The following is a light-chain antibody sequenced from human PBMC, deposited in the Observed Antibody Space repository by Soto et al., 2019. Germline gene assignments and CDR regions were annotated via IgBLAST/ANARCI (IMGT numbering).Light chain of an antibody. V-gene: IGLV2-8*01. CDR3: SSYVGINNVL. J-gene: IGLJ2*01. CDR2: EVT. Sequence: QSALTQPPSASGSPGQSVTISCTGTSSDVGGYNYVSWYQQHPGKAPKLMIYEVTKRPSGVPDRFSGSKSGNTASLTVSGLQAEDEADYYCSSYVGINNVLFGGGTKVTVL. CDR1: SSDVGGYNY.